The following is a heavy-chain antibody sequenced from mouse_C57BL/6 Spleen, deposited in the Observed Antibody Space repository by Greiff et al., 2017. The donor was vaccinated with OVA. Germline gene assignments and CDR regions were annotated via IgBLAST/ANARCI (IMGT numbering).Heavy chain of an antibody. CDR3: ARRAIYYVNYGAMDY. J-gene: IGHJ4*01. V-gene: IGHV1-50*01. Sequence: VQLQQPGAELVKPGASVKLSCKASGYTFTSYWMQWVKQRPGQGLEWIGEIDPSDSYTNYNRKFKGKATLTVDTSSSPAYMQLSSLTSEDSAVYYCARRAIYYVNYGAMDYWGQGTSVTVSS. CDR1: GYTFTSYW. CDR2: IDPSDSYT. D-gene: IGHD2-1*01.